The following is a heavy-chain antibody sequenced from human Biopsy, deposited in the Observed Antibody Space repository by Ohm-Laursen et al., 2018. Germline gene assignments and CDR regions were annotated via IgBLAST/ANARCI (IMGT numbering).Heavy chain of an antibody. D-gene: IGHD3-22*01. J-gene: IGHJ2*01. CDR3: ARDRGYYSDRTVPGYFDL. CDR1: GDSISSYY. Sequence: GTLSLTCTVSGDSISSYYWSWIRQPPGKGLEWIGYVYYTGSTDYNPSLQSRVTISVDTSKNHFSLRLRSVTPADTAIYYCARDRGYYSDRTVPGYFDLWGRGTLVTVSS. CDR2: VYYTGST. V-gene: IGHV4-59*01.